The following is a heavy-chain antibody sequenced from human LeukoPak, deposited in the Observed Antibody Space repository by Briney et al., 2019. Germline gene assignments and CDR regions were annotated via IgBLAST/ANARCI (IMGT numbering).Heavy chain of an antibody. CDR1: GFTFSSYA. D-gene: IGHD1-14*01. J-gene: IGHJ5*02. CDR3: AKDPGPLRQNWFDP. CDR2: ISGSGGST. Sequence: GGSLRLSCAASGFTFSSYAMSWVRQAPGKGLEWVSAISGSGGSTYYADSVKGRFTISRDNSKNTLYLQMNSLRAEDTAVYYCAKDPGPLRQNWFDPWGREPWSPSPQ. V-gene: IGHV3-23*01.